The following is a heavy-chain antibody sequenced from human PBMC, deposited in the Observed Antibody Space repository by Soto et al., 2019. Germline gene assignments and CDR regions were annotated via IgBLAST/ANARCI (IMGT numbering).Heavy chain of an antibody. D-gene: IGHD2-8*01. CDR2: IYPGDSDT. CDR3: ARCASNGSLDWFDP. J-gene: IGHJ5*02. CDR1: GYSFTNYW. V-gene: IGHV5-51*01. Sequence: PGESLKISCKGSGYSFTNYWIGWVRQMPGKGLEWMGIIYPGDSDTRYSPSFQGQVTISADKSITTAYLQWSSLKASDTAIYYCARCASNGSLDWFDPWGQGTLVTVSS.